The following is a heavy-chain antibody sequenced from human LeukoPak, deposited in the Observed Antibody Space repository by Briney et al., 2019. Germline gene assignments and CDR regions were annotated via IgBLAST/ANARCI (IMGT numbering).Heavy chain of an antibody. CDR2: INPSGGST. Sequence: ASVKVSCKASGYTFTSYYMHWVRQAPGQGLEWMGIINPSGGSTSYAQKFQGRVTMTTDTSTSTAYMELRSLRSDDTAVYYCARVENWNCGYWGQGTLVTVSS. J-gene: IGHJ4*02. V-gene: IGHV1-46*01. CDR3: ARVENWNCGY. D-gene: IGHD1-1*01. CDR1: GYTFTSYY.